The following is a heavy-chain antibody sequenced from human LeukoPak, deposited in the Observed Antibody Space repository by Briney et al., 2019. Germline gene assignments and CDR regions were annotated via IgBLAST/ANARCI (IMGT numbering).Heavy chain of an antibody. J-gene: IGHJ4*02. CDR3: ASNVDTATRAY. CDR2: ISSSDSTI. D-gene: IGHD5-18*01. CDR1: GFTFSSSE. Sequence: GGSLRLSCAASGFTFSSSEMNWVRQAPGKGLEWVSYISSSDSTINYADSVKGRFTISRDNAKNSLYLQMNSLRAEDTAVYYCASNVDTATRAYWGQGTLVTVSS. V-gene: IGHV3-48*03.